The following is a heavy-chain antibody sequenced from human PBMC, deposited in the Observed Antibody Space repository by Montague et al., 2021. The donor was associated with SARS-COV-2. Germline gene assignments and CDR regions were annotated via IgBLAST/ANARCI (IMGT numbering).Heavy chain of an antibody. V-gene: IGHV4-4*02. D-gene: IGHD2-15*01. CDR3: ARFLGFCSGDNCYSSGMDV. J-gene: IGHJ6*02. CDR2: IYHWGST. Sequence: SETLSLTCVVSGGAINSSNWWSWVRQPPGKGLEWIGEIYHWGSTNYNPPLKSRVTISIDKSTNQLSLKLSSVTAADTAVYYCARFLGFCSGDNCYSSGMDVWGQGTTVTVSS. CDR1: GGAINSSNW.